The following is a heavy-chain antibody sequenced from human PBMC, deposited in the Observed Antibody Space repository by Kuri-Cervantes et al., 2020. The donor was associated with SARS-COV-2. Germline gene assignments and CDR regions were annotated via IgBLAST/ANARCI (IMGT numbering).Heavy chain of an antibody. CDR3: ARGDYYGSGDAFDI. Sequence: SETLSLTCTVSGGSISSGSYYWSWIRQPAGKGLEWIGHIYTSGSTNYNPSLKSRVTISVDTSKNQFSLKLSSVTAADTAVYYCARGDYYGSGDAFDIWGQGTMVTVSS. D-gene: IGHD3-10*01. J-gene: IGHJ3*02. CDR1: GGSISSGSYY. V-gene: IGHV4-61*09. CDR2: IYTSGST.